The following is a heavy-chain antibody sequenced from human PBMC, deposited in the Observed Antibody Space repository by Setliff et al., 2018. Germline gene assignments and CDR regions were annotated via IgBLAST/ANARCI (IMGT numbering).Heavy chain of an antibody. CDR2: IGSSTSTI. J-gene: IGHJ6*03. Sequence: GGSLRLSCAASGFTFSSYNMNWVRQAPGKGLEWVSYIGSSTSTIYYADSVKGRFTISRDNAKNSLYLQMNNLRAEDTAVYYCARNGDVDTGFLGYYYYYYMDVWGKGTTVTVSS. CDR1: GFTFSSYN. V-gene: IGHV3-48*01. D-gene: IGHD5-18*01. CDR3: ARNGDVDTGFLGYYYYYYMDV.